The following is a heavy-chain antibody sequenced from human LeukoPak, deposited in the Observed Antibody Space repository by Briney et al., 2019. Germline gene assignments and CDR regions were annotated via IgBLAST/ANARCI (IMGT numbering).Heavy chain of an antibody. CDR1: GFTFSSYG. Sequence: PGRSLRLSCAASGFTFSSYGMHWVRQAPGKGLEWVAVISYDGSNKYYADSVKGRFTISRDNSKNTLYLQMNSLRAEDTAVCYCAKGLWFGEPLGGYWGQGTLVTVSS. V-gene: IGHV3-30*18. CDR2: ISYDGSNK. D-gene: IGHD3-10*01. J-gene: IGHJ4*02. CDR3: AKGLWFGEPLGGY.